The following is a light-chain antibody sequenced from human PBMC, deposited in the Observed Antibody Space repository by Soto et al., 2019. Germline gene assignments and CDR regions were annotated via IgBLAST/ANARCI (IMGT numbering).Light chain of an antibody. J-gene: IGKJ3*01. CDR2: DAS. CDR1: QSVGSF. V-gene: IGKV3-11*01. Sequence: EIVLTQSPATLSLSPGERATLSCRASQSVGSFLAWYQQKSGQTPRLLIYDASNRATGIPARFGGSGSGTDFTLTISSLEPEDFAVYYCQHRSNWLGIFGPGNKVDIK. CDR3: QHRSNWLGI.